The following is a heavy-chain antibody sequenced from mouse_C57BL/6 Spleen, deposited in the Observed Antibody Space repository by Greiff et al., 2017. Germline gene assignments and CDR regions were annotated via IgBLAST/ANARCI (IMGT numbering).Heavy chain of an antibody. J-gene: IGHJ1*03. CDR1: GFTFSDYY. V-gene: IGHV5-12*01. Sequence: EVTLMESGGGLVQPGGSLKLSCAASGFTFSDYYMYWVRQTPEKRLEWVAYISNGGGSTYYPATVKGRFTISRDNAKNTLYLQMSRLKSEDTAMYYCARHTGYYGSTPWYFDVWGTGTTVTVSS. D-gene: IGHD1-1*01. CDR3: ARHTGYYGSTPWYFDV. CDR2: ISNGGGST.